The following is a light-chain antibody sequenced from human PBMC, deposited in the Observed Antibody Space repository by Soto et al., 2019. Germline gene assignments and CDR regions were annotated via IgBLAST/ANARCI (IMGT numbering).Light chain of an antibody. Sequence: ETVLTQSPDTLSLSPGESATLSCKASQSVSDYLAWYQQKPGQSPRLLIYGASTRATGVPARISGSGSGTEFTLTISSLQSEDFAVYYCQQFRNWPWTFGQGTKVDIK. CDR3: QQFRNWPWT. CDR1: QSVSDY. V-gene: IGKV3D-15*01. CDR2: GAS. J-gene: IGKJ1*01.